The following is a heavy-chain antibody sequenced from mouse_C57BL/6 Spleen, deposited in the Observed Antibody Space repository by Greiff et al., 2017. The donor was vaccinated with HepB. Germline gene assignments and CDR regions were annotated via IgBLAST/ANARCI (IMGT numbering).Heavy chain of an antibody. J-gene: IGHJ4*01. V-gene: IGHV5-4*03. CDR1: GFTFSSYA. CDR3: ASRFESAMDY. Sequence: EVKLMESGGGLVKPGGSLKRSCAVSGFTFSSYAMSWVRQTPEKRLEWVATVSDGGSYTYYPDNVKGRFTISRDNAKNNQYLQMRHLKSEDTAMYYCASRFESAMDYWGQGTSVTVSS. CDR2: VSDGGSYT.